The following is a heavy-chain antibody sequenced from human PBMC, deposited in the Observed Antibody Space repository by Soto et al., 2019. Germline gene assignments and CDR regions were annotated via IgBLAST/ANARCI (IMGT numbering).Heavy chain of an antibody. D-gene: IGHD7-27*01. CDR1: GGSISSYY. J-gene: IGHJ5*01. CDR2: IYYSGST. V-gene: IGHV4-59*01. CDR3: ARSPLTRDNWFDT. Sequence: SETLSLICTVSGGSISSYYWSWIRQPPGKGLEWIGYIYYSGSTNYNPSLKSRVTISVDPTKKQFSLKLSSATAADTAVYYCARSPLTRDNWFDTWGQGTLVTVSS.